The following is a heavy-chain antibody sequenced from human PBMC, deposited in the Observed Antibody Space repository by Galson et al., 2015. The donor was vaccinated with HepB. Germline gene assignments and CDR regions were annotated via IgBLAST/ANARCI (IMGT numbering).Heavy chain of an antibody. CDR3: ARVTYDNTGFDF. CDR2: VDDSGHT. CDR1: GDSINSDHW. D-gene: IGHD3-22*01. V-gene: IGHV4-4*02. J-gene: IGHJ4*02. Sequence: SETLSLTCAVTGDSINSDHWWSWVRQPPGKGLEWIGEVDDSGHTNYNPSLESRVTISVDKSTNHFSLRLRSVTAADTAVYFCARVTYDNTGFDFWGQGTLVVASS.